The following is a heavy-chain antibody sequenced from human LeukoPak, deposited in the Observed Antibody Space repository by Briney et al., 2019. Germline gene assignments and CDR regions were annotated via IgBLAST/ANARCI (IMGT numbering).Heavy chain of an antibody. D-gene: IGHD1-7*01. J-gene: IGHJ4*02. V-gene: IGHV3-33*01. CDR3: AERDVRTGTTSGY. Sequence: GGSLRLSCAASGFTFSSYGMHWVRQAPGKGLEWVAVIWYDGSNKYYADSVKGRFTISRDNSKNTLYLQMNSLRAEDTAVYYCAERDVRTGTTSGYWGQGTLVTVSS. CDR1: GFTFSSYG. CDR2: IWYDGSNK.